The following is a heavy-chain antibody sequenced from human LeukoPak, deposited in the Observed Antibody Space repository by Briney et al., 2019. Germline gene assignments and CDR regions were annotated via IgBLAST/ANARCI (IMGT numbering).Heavy chain of an antibody. CDR3: ARDHGDYLFDY. J-gene: IGHJ4*02. V-gene: IGHV3-23*01. Sequence: GGSLGLSCAASGFTFSSYALSWVRQAPGKGLEWVSATSGSGSSTYYRDSVKGRFTISRDNSKNTLYLQMNSLRAEDTAVYYCARDHGDYLFDYWGQGTLVTVSS. CDR2: TSGSGSST. D-gene: IGHD4-17*01. CDR1: GFTFSSYA.